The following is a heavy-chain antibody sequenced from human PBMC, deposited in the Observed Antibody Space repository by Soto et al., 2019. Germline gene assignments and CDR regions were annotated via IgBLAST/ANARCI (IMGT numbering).Heavy chain of an antibody. Sequence: QVQLVQSGAEVKKPGSSVKVSCKASGGTFSSYAISWVRQAPGQGLQWMGGIIPIFGTANYAQKFQGRVTITADESTSRAYMELSSLRSEDTAVYYCARVTAAAGNGAFDIWGQGTMVTVSS. CDR1: GGTFSSYA. J-gene: IGHJ3*02. CDR2: IIPIFGTA. CDR3: ARVTAAAGNGAFDI. D-gene: IGHD6-13*01. V-gene: IGHV1-69*12.